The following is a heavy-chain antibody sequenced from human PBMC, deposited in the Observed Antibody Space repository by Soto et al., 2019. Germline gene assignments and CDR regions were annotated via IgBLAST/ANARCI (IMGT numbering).Heavy chain of an antibody. CDR2: MFHSGNT. J-gene: IGHJ4*02. Sequence: SETLSLTCTVSGGSISDRSSYWGWIRQPPGKGLEWIGHMFHSGNTYYNTSLKSRVTISVDTSKNQFSLRLNFVTAADTAVYYCARLSIGIRCFDNWGQGALVTVSS. CDR1: GGSISDRSSY. D-gene: IGHD6-6*01. V-gene: IGHV4-39*01. CDR3: ARLSIGIRCFDN.